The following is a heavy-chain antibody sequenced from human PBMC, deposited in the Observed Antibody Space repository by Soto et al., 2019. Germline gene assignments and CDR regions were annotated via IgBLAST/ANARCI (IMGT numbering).Heavy chain of an antibody. CDR2: INPNSGGT. J-gene: IGHJ4*02. V-gene: IGHV1-2*02. CDR1: GYTFNDYY. Sequence: ASVKVSCKASGYTFNDYYIHWVRQAPGQGLEWMGWINPNSGGTKYAPKFQGGVTMTRDTSITTAYMELSRLRSGDMAVYYCAREPATAKPEGVDFWGQGTLVTVSS. CDR3: AREPATAKPEGVDF. D-gene: IGHD1-1*01.